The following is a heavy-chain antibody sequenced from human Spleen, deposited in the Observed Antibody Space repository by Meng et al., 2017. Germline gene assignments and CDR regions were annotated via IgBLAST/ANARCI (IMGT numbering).Heavy chain of an antibody. CDR2: INPYGGST. Sequence: QVKLVQAGAEWKKPGPSVKVSCKASGYTVINNYMHWVRQAPGQGLEWMGIINPYGGSTNYAEKLQHRVSMTSDTSTNTVYMELSGLEFQDTAVYYCAREVRRGWFDPWGQGTLVTVSS. CDR3: AREVRRGWFDP. D-gene: IGHD3-10*01. J-gene: IGHJ5*02. CDR1: GYTVINNY. V-gene: IGHV1-46*01.